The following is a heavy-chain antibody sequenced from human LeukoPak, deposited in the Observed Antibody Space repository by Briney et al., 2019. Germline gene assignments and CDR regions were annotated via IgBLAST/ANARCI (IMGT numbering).Heavy chain of an antibody. CDR3: ARALIWWLYYFDY. J-gene: IGHJ4*02. CDR2: ISSSSSYI. D-gene: IGHD6-19*01. CDR1: GFTFSSYS. Sequence: NSGGSLRLSCAASGFTFSSYSMNWVRQAPGKGLEWVSSISSSSSYIYYADSVKGRFTISRDNAKNSLYLQMNSLRAEDTAVYYCARALIWWLYYFDYWGQGTLVTVSS. V-gene: IGHV3-21*01.